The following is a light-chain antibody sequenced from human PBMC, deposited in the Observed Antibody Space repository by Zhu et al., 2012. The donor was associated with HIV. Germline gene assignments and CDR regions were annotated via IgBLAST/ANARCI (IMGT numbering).Light chain of an antibody. Sequence: EIGLTQSPGTLSLSPGERATLSRRASQSVSSNYLAWYQQKPGQAPRLLIYGASSRATGIPDRFSGSGSGTDFTLTISRLEPEDFAVYYCQQYGSSPQTFGQGTKVEIK. J-gene: IGKJ1*01. CDR3: QQYGSSPQT. CDR1: QSVSSNY. CDR2: GAS. V-gene: IGKV3-20*01.